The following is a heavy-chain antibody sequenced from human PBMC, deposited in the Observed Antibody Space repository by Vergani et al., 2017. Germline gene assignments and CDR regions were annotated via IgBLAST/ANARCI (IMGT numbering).Heavy chain of an antibody. CDR2: LNSDSGIT. Sequence: QVQLVQSGAEVKKPGASVKFSCKASGYTFTSSDINWVRQATGQGLEWMGWLNSDSGITGYAQKFQCRVTFTWNTPISTAFMELSSLRSEDTAVYYCATLPTYSSSRLNLWGWGQGTLVTVSS. CDR1: GYTFTSSD. J-gene: IGHJ4*02. V-gene: IGHV1-8*01. CDR3: ATLPTYSSSRLNLWG. D-gene: IGHD6-13*01.